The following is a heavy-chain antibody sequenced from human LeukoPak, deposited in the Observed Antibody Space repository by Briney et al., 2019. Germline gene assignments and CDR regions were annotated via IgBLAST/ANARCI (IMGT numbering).Heavy chain of an antibody. CDR2: INHSGST. CDR3: ARRPCSGGSCYFRTDAFDI. J-gene: IGHJ3*02. CDR1: GGSISSYY. D-gene: IGHD2-15*01. V-gene: IGHV4-34*01. Sequence: SSETLSLTCTVSGGSISSYYWRWIRQPAGKGLEWIGEINHSGSTNYNPSLKSRVTISVDTSKNQFSLKLSSVTAADTAVYYCARRPCSGGSCYFRTDAFDIWGQGTMVTVSS.